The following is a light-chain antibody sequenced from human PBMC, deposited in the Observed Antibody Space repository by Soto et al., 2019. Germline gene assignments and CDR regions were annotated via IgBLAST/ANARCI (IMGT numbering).Light chain of an antibody. CDR1: SSDVGSNNR. CDR2: EVS. CDR3: TSYTSSTTPCV. Sequence: QSVLAQPPFVSGSPGQSVTISCTGTSSDVGSNNRVSWYQQPPGTAPKLMIYEVSNRPSGVPDRFSGSKSGNTASLTISGLRAEDEADYYCTSYTSSTTPCVFGTGTKVTVL. V-gene: IGLV2-18*02. J-gene: IGLJ1*01.